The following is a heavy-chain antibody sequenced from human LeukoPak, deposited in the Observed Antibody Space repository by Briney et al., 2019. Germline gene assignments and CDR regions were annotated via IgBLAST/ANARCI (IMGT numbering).Heavy chain of an antibody. J-gene: IGHJ4*02. CDR2: ISPTSGGT. CDR3: ARADYCSGGSCYSGNFDY. CDR1: GYTFTGYY. D-gene: IGHD2-15*01. V-gene: IGHV1-2*02. Sequence: ASVKVSCKASGYTFTGYYMHWVRQAPGQGLEWMGWISPTSGGTNYAQKLQGRVTMTTDTSTSTAYMELRSLRSDDTAVYYCARADYCSGGSCYSGNFDYWGQGTLVTVSS.